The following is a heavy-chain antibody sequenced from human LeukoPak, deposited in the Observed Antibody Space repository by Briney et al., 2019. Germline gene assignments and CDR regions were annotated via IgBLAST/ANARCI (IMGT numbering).Heavy chain of an antibody. V-gene: IGHV3-23*01. J-gene: IGHJ5*02. Sequence: PGGSLRLSCAASGFTFSSYAMSWVRQAPGKGLEWGSVISGSGGSISYADSVKGRFTISRDNSKNTLYLQMNSLRAEDTAVYYCAKDRDCSSATCYVFWFDPWGQGTLVTVSS. D-gene: IGHD2-2*01. CDR1: GFTFSSYA. CDR2: ISGSGGSI. CDR3: AKDRDCSSATCYVFWFDP.